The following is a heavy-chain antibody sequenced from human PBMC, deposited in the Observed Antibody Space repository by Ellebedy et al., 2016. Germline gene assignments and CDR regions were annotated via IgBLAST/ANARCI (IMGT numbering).Heavy chain of an antibody. CDR2: ISGGGSST. CDR1: GFSFINYA. J-gene: IGHJ4*02. Sequence: GESLKISXAASGFSFINYAMTWVRQPPGKGLEWVSGISGGGSSTYYADSVKGRFTISRDNSKNTLYLQMNSLRAEDTALYYCAKGMRGGADFDYWGQGTLVTVSS. D-gene: IGHD4/OR15-4a*01. CDR3: AKGMRGGADFDY. V-gene: IGHV3-23*01.